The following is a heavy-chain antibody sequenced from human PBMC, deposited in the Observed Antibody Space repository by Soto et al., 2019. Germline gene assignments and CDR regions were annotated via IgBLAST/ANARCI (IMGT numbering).Heavy chain of an antibody. D-gene: IGHD6-25*01. CDR1: EFTFSAYW. J-gene: IGHJ4*02. Sequence: EVQLVESGGGLVQTGGSLRLSCAASEFTFSAYWMSWVRQAPGKGLEWVANIKQAGSEKYYVDSVNGRFIISRDDAKNSLFLQVNSLRVEDTAVYYCAREKRANGYFDYWGQGTLVTVSS. CDR2: IKQAGSEK. CDR3: AREKRANGYFDY. V-gene: IGHV3-7*01.